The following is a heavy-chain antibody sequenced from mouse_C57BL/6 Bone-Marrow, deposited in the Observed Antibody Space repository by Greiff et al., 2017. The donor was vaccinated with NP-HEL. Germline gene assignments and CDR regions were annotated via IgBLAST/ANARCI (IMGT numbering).Heavy chain of an antibody. D-gene: IGHD2-4*01. CDR1: GYTFTSYT. J-gene: IGHJ1*03. CDR3: SREGAYYEYAYWYYDV. CDR2: INPNSGYT. Sequence: VQLVESGAELARPGASVKMSCKASGYTFTSYTMHWVKQRPGQGLEWIGYINPNSGYTKYNQKFKDKATLTADKSSSTAYMQLSSLTSENSAVYYCSREGAYYEYAYWYYDVWGTETTVTVST. V-gene: IGHV1-4*01.